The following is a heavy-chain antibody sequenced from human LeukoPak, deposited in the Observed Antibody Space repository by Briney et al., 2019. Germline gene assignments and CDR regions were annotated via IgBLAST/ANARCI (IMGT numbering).Heavy chain of an antibody. CDR2: ISGSGGNT. J-gene: IGHJ5*02. CDR3: AKDRRDCSSGNCYYRWFDP. V-gene: IGHV3-23*01. Sequence: GGSLRLSCAASGFTFSSYAMSWVRQAPGKGLEWVSGISGSGGNTYYADSVKGRFTFSRDNSKNTLYLQTNSLRAEDTAVYYCAKDRRDCSSGNCYYRWFDPWGQGTLVTVSS. CDR1: GFTFSSYA. D-gene: IGHD2-15*01.